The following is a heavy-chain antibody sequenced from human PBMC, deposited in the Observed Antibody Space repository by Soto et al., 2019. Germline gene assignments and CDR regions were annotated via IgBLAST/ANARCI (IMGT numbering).Heavy chain of an antibody. Sequence: EVQLLDSGGHLVQPGGSLRLSCTSFTQYGMSWVRRPPGKGLEWISTIGPTGNTHYADSVAGRFTISRDDSANTLYLQMSNLRVDDTGIYYCAKDPSTGPADYWGQGALVTVSS. CDR1: TQYG. D-gene: IGHD3-9*01. V-gene: IGHV3-23*01. J-gene: IGHJ4*02. CDR3: AKDPSTGPADY. CDR2: IGPTGNT.